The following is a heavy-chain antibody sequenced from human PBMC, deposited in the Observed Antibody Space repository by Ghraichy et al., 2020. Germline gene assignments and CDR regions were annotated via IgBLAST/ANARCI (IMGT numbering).Heavy chain of an antibody. CDR1: GFTVSSNY. D-gene: IGHD2-15*01. CDR2: IYSGGST. V-gene: IGHV3-53*01. Sequence: GGSLRLSCAASGFTVSSNYMSWVRQAPGKGLEWVSVIYSGGSTYYADSVKGRFTISRDNSKNTLYLQMNSLRAEDTAVYYCARDCSGGSCQYYFDYWGQGTLVTVSS. CDR3: ARDCSGGSCQYYFDY. J-gene: IGHJ4*02.